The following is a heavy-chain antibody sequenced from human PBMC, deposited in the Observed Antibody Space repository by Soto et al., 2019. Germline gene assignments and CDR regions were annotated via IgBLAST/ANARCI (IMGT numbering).Heavy chain of an antibody. V-gene: IGHV3-49*04. Sequence: GGSLRLSCTASGFTFGDYAMSWVRQAPGKGLEWVGFIRSKAYGGTTEYAASVKGRFTIPRDDSKSIAYLQMNSLKTEDTAMYYCTTPGLGVATVTAHDMGIRDQETT. D-gene: IGHD4-4*01. J-gene: IGHJ6*02. CDR3: TTPGLGVATVTAHDMGI. CDR1: GFTFGDYA. CDR2: IRSKAYGGTT.